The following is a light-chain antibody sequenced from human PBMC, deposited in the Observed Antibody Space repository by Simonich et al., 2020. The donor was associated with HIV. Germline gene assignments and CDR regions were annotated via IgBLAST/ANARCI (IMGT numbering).Light chain of an antibody. CDR3: SSRDSGNHRL. CDR1: SLRSST. V-gene: IGLV3-19*01. J-gene: IGLJ2*01. Sequence: SSELTQDPAVSVALVQTVRITCQGVSLRSSTARWYQQKAGQAPILVIYRRDNRPSGIPDRFSGSSSGNTASLTITGAQAEDEADYYCSSRDSGNHRLFGGGTKVTVL. CDR2: RRD.